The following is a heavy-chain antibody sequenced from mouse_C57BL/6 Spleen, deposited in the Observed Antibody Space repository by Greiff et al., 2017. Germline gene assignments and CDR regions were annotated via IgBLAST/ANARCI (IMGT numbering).Heavy chain of an antibody. CDR3: ARNYGSRGWYFDV. J-gene: IGHJ1*03. V-gene: IGHV1-61*01. D-gene: IGHD1-1*01. CDR1: GYTFTSYW. CDR2: IYPSDSET. Sequence: QQSCKASGYTFTSYWMDWVKQRPGQGLEWIGNIYPSDSETHYNQKFKDKATLTVAKSSSTAYMQLSSLTSEDSAVYYCARNYGSRGWYFDVWGTGTTVTVSS.